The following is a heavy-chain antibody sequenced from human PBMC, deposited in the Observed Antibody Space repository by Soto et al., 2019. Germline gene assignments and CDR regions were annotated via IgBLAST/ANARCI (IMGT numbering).Heavy chain of an antibody. Sequence: QLQLQESGPGLVKPSETLSLTCTVSGGSISSSSYYWGWIRQPPGKGLEWIGSIYYSGGTYYNPSLKSRVTISVDTSKNQFSLKLGSVTAADTAVYYCARPSGSYLFYFDYWGQGTLVTVSS. CDR2: IYYSGGT. D-gene: IGHD1-26*01. J-gene: IGHJ4*02. CDR3: ARPSGSYLFYFDY. CDR1: GGSISSSSYY. V-gene: IGHV4-39*01.